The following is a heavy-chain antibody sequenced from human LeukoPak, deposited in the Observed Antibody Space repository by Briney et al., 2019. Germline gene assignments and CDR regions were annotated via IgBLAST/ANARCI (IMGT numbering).Heavy chain of an antibody. D-gene: IGHD1-1*01. J-gene: IGHJ4*03. CDR1: GESFSRYY. CDR3: ARGATISETGYFDF. V-gene: IGHV4-34*01. CDR2: IDHRGDT. Sequence: SETLSLTCAVYGESFSRYYWSWIRQSPGKGLEWITEIDHRGDTNYNPSVKSRVTISVDTSKNQFSLKVRSLSAADTAVYYCARGATISETGYFDFWGQGTLVTVSS.